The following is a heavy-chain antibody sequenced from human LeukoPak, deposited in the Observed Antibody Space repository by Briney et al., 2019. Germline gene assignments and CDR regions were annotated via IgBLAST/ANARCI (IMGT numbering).Heavy chain of an antibody. V-gene: IGHV3-21*01. CDR2: ISISSNYI. CDR1: RFTFSSYS. D-gene: IGHD3-3*01. Sequence: GGSLRLSCAASRFTFSSYSMNWVRQAPGKGLEWVSSISISSNYIYYSDSVKGRFTISRDNAKNSLYLQVNSLRAEDTAVYYCARGSRFGVVERDAFDIWGLGTMVTVSS. J-gene: IGHJ3*02. CDR3: ARGSRFGVVERDAFDI.